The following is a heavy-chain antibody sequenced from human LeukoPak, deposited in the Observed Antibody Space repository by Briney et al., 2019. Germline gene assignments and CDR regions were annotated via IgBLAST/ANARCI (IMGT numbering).Heavy chain of an antibody. CDR1: GGSISSSSYY. Sequence: SETLSLTCTVSGGSISSSSYYWGWIRRPPGKGLEWIGRIYYSGSTYYNPSLKSRVTISVDTSKNQFSLKLSSVTAADTAVYYCARVGYSGYDDRGSFDYWGQGTLVTVSS. J-gene: IGHJ4*02. V-gene: IGHV4-39*07. CDR2: IYYSGST. CDR3: ARVGYSGYDDRGSFDY. D-gene: IGHD5-12*01.